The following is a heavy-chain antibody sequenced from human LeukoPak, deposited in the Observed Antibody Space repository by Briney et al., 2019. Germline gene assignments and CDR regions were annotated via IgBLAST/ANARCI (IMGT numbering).Heavy chain of an antibody. CDR2: IWYDGSNK. Sequence: PGRSLRLSCAASGFTFSSYGMHWVRQAPGKGLEWVAVIWYDGSNKYYADSVKGRFTISRDNSKNTLYLQMNSLRAEDTAVYYCASFTGRVGSHPVDYWGQGTLVTVSS. CDR3: ASFTGRVGSHPVDY. D-gene: IGHD3-10*01. CDR1: GFTFSSYG. V-gene: IGHV3-30*19. J-gene: IGHJ4*02.